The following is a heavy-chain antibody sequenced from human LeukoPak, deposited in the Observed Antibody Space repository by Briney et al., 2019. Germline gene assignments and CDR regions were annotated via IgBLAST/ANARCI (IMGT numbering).Heavy chain of an antibody. V-gene: IGHV3-74*01. J-gene: IGHJ4*02. CDR2: INSDGSRT. D-gene: IGHD3-10*01. CDR3: ARDKEYYYGSGSYQLDY. CDR1: GFTFSTYW. Sequence: GGSLRLSCAASGFTFSTYWMHWVRQAPGKGLVWVSRINSDGSRTSYADSVKGRVTISRDNAKKTLYLQMNSLRAEDTAVYYCARDKEYYYGSGSYQLDYWGQGTLVTVSS.